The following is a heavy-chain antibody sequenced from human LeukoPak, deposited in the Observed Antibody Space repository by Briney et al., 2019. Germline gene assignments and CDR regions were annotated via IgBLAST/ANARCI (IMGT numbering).Heavy chain of an antibody. Sequence: PSETLSLTCTVSGGSISSSSYYWGWIRQPPGKGLEGIGSIYYSGSTYYNPSLKSRVTISVHTSKNQFSLKLSSVTAADTAVYYCARLGPPSSGCSISYWDQGTLVSVSS. CDR3: ARLGPPSSGCSISY. CDR2: IYYSGST. J-gene: IGHJ4*02. V-gene: IGHV4-39*01. D-gene: IGHD6-19*01. CDR1: GGSISSSSYY.